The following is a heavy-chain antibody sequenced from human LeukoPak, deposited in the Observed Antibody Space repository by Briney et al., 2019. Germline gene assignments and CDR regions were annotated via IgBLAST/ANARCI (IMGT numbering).Heavy chain of an antibody. V-gene: IGHV4-59*01. CDR3: ARESPCAGAFDM. Sequence: SDTLSLTCSVSGGSISSDYWTWVRQPPGKGLEWIGYIYYSGSTNYNPSLKSRVTISLDTSKSQFSLKLRSLTAADRGVYYCARESPCAGAFDMWGQGTVVTVSS. CDR2: IYYSGST. J-gene: IGHJ3*02. CDR1: GGSISSDY.